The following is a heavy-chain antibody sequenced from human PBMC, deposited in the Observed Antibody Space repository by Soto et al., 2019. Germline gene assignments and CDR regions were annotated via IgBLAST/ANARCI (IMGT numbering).Heavy chain of an antibody. CDR2: IYYSGST. D-gene: IGHD1-1*01. CDR3: ARGNWDVDYYGMAV. CDR1: GGAVSSGGYY. Sequence: PSETLSLTCSVSGGAVSSGGYYWTWIRQHPGQGLEWIGYIYYSGSTYYNPSLKSRVIISVDTPKNQFSLKLSSVTAADTAVYYCARGNWDVDYYGMAVWRQGTTVTVSS. J-gene: IGHJ6*02. V-gene: IGHV4-31*03.